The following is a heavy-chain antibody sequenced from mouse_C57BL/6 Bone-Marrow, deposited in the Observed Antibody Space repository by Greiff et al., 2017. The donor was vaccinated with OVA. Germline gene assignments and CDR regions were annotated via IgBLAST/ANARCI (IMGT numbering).Heavy chain of an antibody. Sequence: VKLMESGPGLVAPSQSLSITCTVSGFSLTSYGVDWVRQPPGKGLEWLGVIWGGGSTTYNSALMSRLSISEDNSKNQVFLKMNSRQTDETAKYYCAKRRTGVCAYWGQGTLVTVSA. CDR1: GFSLTSYG. J-gene: IGHJ3*01. CDR3: AKRRTGVCAY. V-gene: IGHV2-9*01. D-gene: IGHD4-1*01. CDR2: IWGGGST.